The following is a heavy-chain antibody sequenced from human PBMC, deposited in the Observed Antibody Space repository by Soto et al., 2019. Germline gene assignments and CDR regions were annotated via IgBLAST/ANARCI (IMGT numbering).Heavy chain of an antibody. D-gene: IGHD6-19*01. CDR1: GFTFSSYG. CDR3: AKDRGWLAERYYYGMDV. J-gene: IGHJ6*02. CDR2: ISYDGSNK. V-gene: IGHV3-30*18. Sequence: QVQLVESGGGVVQPGRSLRLSCAASGFTFSSYGMHWVRQAPGKGLEWVAVISYDGSNKYYADSVKGRFTISRDNSKNTLYLQMNSLRAGDTAVYYCAKDRGWLAERYYYGMDVWGQGTTVTVSS.